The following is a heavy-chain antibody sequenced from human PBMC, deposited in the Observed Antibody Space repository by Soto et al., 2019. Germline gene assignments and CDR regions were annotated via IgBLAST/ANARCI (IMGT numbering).Heavy chain of an antibody. CDR1: GFTFSNYA. Sequence: EVQLLDSGGGLAQPGGSLRLSCAASGFTFSNYAMTWVRQAPGKGLEWVSIMTGNGGSTYYADSVKGRFTISRDNSQTTLYLQMNSLRVEDTAVYYCAKLPLGYCNGGTCYRYFYYWGQGTLVTVSS. D-gene: IGHD2-15*01. CDR2: MTGNGGST. V-gene: IGHV3-23*01. CDR3: AKLPLGYCNGGTCYRYFYY. J-gene: IGHJ4*02.